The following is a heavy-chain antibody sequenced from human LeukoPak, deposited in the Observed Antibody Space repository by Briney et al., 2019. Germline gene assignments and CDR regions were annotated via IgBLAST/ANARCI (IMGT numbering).Heavy chain of an antibody. V-gene: IGHV4-34*01. D-gene: IGHD1-26*01. J-gene: IGHJ4*02. CDR2: INHSGST. Sequence: SETLSLTCAVYGGSFSGYYWSWIRQPPGRGLEWIGEINHSGSTNYNPSLKSRVTISVDTSKNQFSLKLSSVTAADTAVYYCARPRGSYLGSYFDYWGQGTLVTVSS. CDR3: ARPRGSYLGSYFDY. CDR1: GGSFSGYY.